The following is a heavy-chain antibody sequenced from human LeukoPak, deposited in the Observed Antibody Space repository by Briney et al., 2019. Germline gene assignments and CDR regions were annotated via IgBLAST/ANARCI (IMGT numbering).Heavy chain of an antibody. Sequence: SETLSLTCTVSGGSISSYCWSWIRQPPGKGLEWIGYIYYSGSTNYNPSLKSRVTISVDTSKNQFSLRLTSVTAADTAVYYCARGPGSSGYHFDYWGQGTLVTVSS. V-gene: IGHV4-59*01. CDR1: GGSISSYC. CDR2: IYYSGST. J-gene: IGHJ4*02. CDR3: ARGPGSSGYHFDY. D-gene: IGHD3-22*01.